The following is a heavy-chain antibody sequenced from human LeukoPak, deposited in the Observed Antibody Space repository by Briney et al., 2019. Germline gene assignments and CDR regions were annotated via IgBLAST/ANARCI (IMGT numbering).Heavy chain of an antibody. Sequence: ASVKVSCKASGGTFSSYAISWVRQAPGQGLEWMGRIIPILGIANYAQKFQGRVTTTADKSTSTAYMELRSLRSDDTAVYYCARDLGLGCLDPWGQGTLVTVSS. J-gene: IGHJ5*02. D-gene: IGHD2-15*01. CDR2: IIPILGIA. CDR3: ARDLGLGCLDP. CDR1: GGTFSSYA. V-gene: IGHV1-69*04.